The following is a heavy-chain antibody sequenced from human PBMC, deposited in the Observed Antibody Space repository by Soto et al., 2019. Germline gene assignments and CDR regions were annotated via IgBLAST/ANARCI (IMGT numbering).Heavy chain of an antibody. Sequence: GASVQGSCKTSGYSFPGYGWHWVRQAPRQRLEWMGWINAGNGNTKYSQKFQDRVTISRDTSASRDTSASTAYMELSSLRSEDKAVYFCAGGAGAQWWGDCSLNNLGQGTLVTGSS. V-gene: IGHV1-3*01. CDR2: INAGNGNT. J-gene: IGHJ4*02. CDR3: AGGAGAQWWGDCSLNN. CDR1: GYSFPGYG. D-gene: IGHD2-21*02.